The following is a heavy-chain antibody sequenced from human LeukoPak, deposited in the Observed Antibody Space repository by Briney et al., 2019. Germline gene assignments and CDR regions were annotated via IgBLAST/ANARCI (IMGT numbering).Heavy chain of an antibody. CDR2: ISGSGGST. V-gene: IGHV3-23*01. CDR1: GFTFSSYA. J-gene: IGHJ5*02. Sequence: PGGTLRLSCAASGFTFSSYAMSWVRQAPGKGLEWVGDISGSGGSTYYADSVKGRFTISRDNSKNTLYLQINSLRAEDTAVYYCARRVDPRGGAWFDPWRQGTLVTVSS. D-gene: IGHD2-15*01. CDR3: ARRVDPRGGAWFDP.